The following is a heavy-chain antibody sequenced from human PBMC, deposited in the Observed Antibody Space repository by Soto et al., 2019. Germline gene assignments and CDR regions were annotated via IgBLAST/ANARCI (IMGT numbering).Heavy chain of an antibody. CDR2: IPSRGRP. V-gene: IGHV4-30-4*01. CDR3: VRDQYSGYDFAL. Sequence: PSETLSLTCSVSGASIACGSYYWSWVRQPPGKGLEWIGYIPSRGRPFYNPSLTSRGTISADSSKNQLSLQLTSVTAADTAVYYCVRDQYSGYDFALWGQGNMVTVSS. CDR1: GASIACGSYY. D-gene: IGHD5-12*01. J-gene: IGHJ5*02.